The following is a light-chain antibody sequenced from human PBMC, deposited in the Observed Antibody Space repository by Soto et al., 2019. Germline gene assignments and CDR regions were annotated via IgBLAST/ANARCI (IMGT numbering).Light chain of an antibody. V-gene: IGLV2-8*01. CDR1: SSDVGAYNY. CDR3: TSYAVTNSFV. CDR2: EVS. J-gene: IGLJ1*01. Sequence: QSVLTQPPSASGSPGQSVTISCTGTSSDVGAYNYVSWYQQHPGKAPKVMIYEVSKRPSGVPDRFSGSKSGNTASLTVSGLQAEDEADYYCTSYAVTNSFVFGTGTKLTV.